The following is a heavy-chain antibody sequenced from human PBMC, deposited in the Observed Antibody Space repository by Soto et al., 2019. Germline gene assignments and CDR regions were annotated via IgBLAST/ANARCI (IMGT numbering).Heavy chain of an antibody. CDR1: GFTFTHYW. CDR3: ARNRGWEMLDY. CDR2: IHIDGTAN. V-gene: IGHV3-7*01. Sequence: EVQLVESGGALVQPGGSLRLSCATSGFTFTHYWMNWVRQATGNGQEWVANIHIDGTANYYVDSVKGRFTISRDNAKNSLYLHMDSLRDEDMAVYYCARNRGWEMLDYWGQGTLVTVSS. D-gene: IGHD6-19*01. J-gene: IGHJ4*02.